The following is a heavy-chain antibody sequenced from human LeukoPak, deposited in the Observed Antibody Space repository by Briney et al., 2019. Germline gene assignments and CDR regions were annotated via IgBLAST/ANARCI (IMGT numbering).Heavy chain of an antibody. CDR3: ARVGYSGWNLEY. J-gene: IGHJ4*02. D-gene: IGHD5-12*01. V-gene: IGHV3-7*01. CDR1: GFTFRSYW. CDR2: INQGGSVK. Sequence: GGSLSLSCAPSGFTFRSYWMSWVRQAPGKGLEWVANINQGGSVKYYVDSVKGRFTISRDDAKNSLYVQMNSLRDEDTAVYYCARVGYSGWNLEYWGQGTLVTVSS.